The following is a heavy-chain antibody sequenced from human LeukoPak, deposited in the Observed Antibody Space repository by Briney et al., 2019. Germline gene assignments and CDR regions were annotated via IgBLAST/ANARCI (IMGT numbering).Heavy chain of an antibody. D-gene: IGHD3-22*01. CDR3: ASYYYDSNNPYYFDY. CDR2: IIPILGLA. CDR1: GGTFSSYA. J-gene: IGHJ4*02. Sequence: SVKVSCKASGGTFSSYAISWVRQAPGQGLEWMGRIIPILGLANYAQKFQGRVTITADKSTSTAYMELSSLRSEDTAVYYCASYYYDSNNPYYFDYWGQGTLVTVSS. V-gene: IGHV1-69*04.